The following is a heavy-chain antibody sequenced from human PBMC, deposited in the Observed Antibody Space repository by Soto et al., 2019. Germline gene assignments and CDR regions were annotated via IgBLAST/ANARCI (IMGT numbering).Heavy chain of an antibody. Sequence: SVKVSCKASGITFRRTAVQWMRQARGQRLEWIGRIVVGTGSTTYAQIVQERIAITRDMSTSTAYMELSSLRAEDTAVYYCAAELYSGGSCCSFDFWGQGTMVTVSS. J-gene: IGHJ3*01. CDR3: AAELYSGGSCCSFDF. D-gene: IGHD2-15*01. CDR2: IVVGTGST. CDR1: GITFRRTA. V-gene: IGHV1-58*01.